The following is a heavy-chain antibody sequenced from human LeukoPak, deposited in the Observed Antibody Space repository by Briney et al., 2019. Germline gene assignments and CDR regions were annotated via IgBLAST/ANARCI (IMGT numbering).Heavy chain of an antibody. Sequence: PGGSLRLSCAASGFTFSSYGMHWVRQAPSKGLEWVAVISYDGSNKYYADSVKGRFTISRDNSKNTLYLRMNSLRAEDTAVYYCARETGSAVGSTDFDYWGQGTLVTVSS. D-gene: IGHD4-17*01. CDR1: GFTFSSYG. CDR2: ISYDGSNK. V-gene: IGHV3-30*03. CDR3: ARETGSAVGSTDFDY. J-gene: IGHJ4*02.